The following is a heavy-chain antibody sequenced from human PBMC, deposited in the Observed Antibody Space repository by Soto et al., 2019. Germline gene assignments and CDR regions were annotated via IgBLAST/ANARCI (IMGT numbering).Heavy chain of an antibody. V-gene: IGHV4-4*02. CDR2: VYHTGDT. CDR3: AREIVTAGGNNYFDP. Sequence: SETLSLACGVSGGTVASSHWWSWVRQSPGRGLEWIGNVYHTGDTNFNPSLQSRVTFSVDKSNNQFSLRLTSVTAADTAVYFCAREIVTAGGNNYFDPWGPGTLVTVSS. J-gene: IGHJ5*02. CDR1: GGTVASSHW. D-gene: IGHD2-21*02.